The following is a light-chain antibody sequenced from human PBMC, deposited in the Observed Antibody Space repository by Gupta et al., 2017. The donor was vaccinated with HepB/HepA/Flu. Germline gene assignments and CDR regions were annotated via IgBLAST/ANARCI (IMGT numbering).Light chain of an antibody. V-gene: IGKV3-20*01. CDR3: QHYGNSPWT. CDR1: QSVSARN. Sequence: IVLTQSPGTLSLSPGERATLSCRASQSVSARNLAWYQQKPGQAPRLLTFGASSRATGIPDRFSGSGSGTDFTLTISRLEPEDFAVYYCQHYGNSPWTFGQGTKVEIK. J-gene: IGKJ1*01. CDR2: GAS.